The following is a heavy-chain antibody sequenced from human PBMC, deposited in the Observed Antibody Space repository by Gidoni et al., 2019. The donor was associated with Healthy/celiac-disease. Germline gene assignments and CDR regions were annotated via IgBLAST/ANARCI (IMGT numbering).Heavy chain of an antibody. CDR3: ARDQVGATIGPDY. CDR1: GFTFSSYG. J-gene: IGHJ4*02. V-gene: IGHV3-33*01. CDR2: IWYDGSNK. D-gene: IGHD1-26*01. Sequence: QVQLVESGGGVVQPGRSLRPSCAASGFTFSSYGMHWVRQAPGKGLEWVAVIWYDGSNKYYADSVKGRFTISRDNSKNTLYLQMNSLRAEDTAVYYCARDQVGATIGPDYWGQGTLVTVSS.